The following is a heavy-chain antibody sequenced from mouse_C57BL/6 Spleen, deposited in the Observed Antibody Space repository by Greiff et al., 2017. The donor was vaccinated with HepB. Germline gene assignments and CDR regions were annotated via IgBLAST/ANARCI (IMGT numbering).Heavy chain of an antibody. CDR2: INYDGSST. Sequence: EVMLVESEGGLVQPGSSMKLSCTASGFTFSDYYMAWVRQVPEKGLEWVANINYDGSSTYYLDSLKSRFIISRDNAKNILYLQMSSLKSEDTATYYCARYLLGPYYAMDYWGQGTSVTVSS. D-gene: IGHD4-1*01. CDR1: GFTFSDYY. CDR3: ARYLLGPYYAMDY. V-gene: IGHV5-16*01. J-gene: IGHJ4*01.